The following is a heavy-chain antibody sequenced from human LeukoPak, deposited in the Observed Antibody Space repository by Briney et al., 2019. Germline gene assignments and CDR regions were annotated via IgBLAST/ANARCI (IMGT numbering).Heavy chain of an antibody. V-gene: IGHV1-69*04. CDR2: IIPILGIA. CDR3: ARDLWYSSSWSPGVAFDI. CDR1: GGTFSSYA. J-gene: IGHJ3*02. D-gene: IGHD6-13*01. Sequence: SVKVSCKASGGTFSSYAISWVRQAPGQGLEWMGRIIPILGIANYAQKFQGRVTITADKSTSTAYMELSSLRSEDTAVYYCARDLWYSSSWSPGVAFDIWGQGTMVTVPS.